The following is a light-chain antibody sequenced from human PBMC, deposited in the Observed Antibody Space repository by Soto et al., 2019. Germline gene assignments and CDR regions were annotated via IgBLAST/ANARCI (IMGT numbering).Light chain of an antibody. V-gene: IGKV1-9*01. J-gene: IGKJ5*01. Sequence: DVQLTQSPSTLSASVGDTVTITCRASQSVDSWLAWYQQKTGKAPKLLIYGAYTLQSGVPSRFSGSGSGTEFSLTISSLQPEDFATYYCQQLNDSPPITFGQGTRLEIK. CDR2: GAY. CDR1: QSVDSW. CDR3: QQLNDSPPIT.